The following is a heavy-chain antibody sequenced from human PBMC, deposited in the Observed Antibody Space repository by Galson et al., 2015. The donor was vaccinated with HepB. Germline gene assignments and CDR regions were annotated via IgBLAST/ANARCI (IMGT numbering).Heavy chain of an antibody. Sequence: SLRLSCAASGFPFNNAWMTWVRQAPGMGLEWVGRIKSKTDGETTDYAAPVEGRFNMSRDDSKNRIYLHMNSLKTDDTAVYYCTTDVYYSTYWPWLDAWGQGTLVTVSS. D-gene: IGHD5/OR15-5a*01. CDR3: TTDVYYSTYWPWLDA. J-gene: IGHJ5*02. CDR2: IKSKTDGETT. V-gene: IGHV3-15*01. CDR1: GFPFNNAW.